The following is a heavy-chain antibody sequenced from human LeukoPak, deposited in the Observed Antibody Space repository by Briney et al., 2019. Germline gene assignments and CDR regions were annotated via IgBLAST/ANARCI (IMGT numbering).Heavy chain of an antibody. CDR1: GYTFTSYG. CDR2: ISGYNGST. V-gene: IGHV1-18*04. Sequence: ASVKVPCKASGYTFTSYGISWVRQAPGQGLEWMGWISGYNGSTNYAQKVQGRVTMTTDTSTSTAYMELRSLRSDDTAIYYCARDLKFSPYYFDYWGQGTLVTVSS. J-gene: IGHJ4*02. D-gene: IGHD3-9*01. CDR3: ARDLKFSPYYFDY.